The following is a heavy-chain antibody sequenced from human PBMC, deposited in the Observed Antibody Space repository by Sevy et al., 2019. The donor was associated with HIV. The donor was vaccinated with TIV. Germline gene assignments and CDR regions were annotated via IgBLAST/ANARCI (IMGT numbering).Heavy chain of an antibody. CDR1: GFSFSKYG. J-gene: IGHJ4*02. Sequence: GGSLRLSCAASGFSFSKYGMHWVRQAPGKGLEWVALIWYDGSSEYYADSVKGRFTISRDNSNNTLYLQVNSLRAEDTAVYYCVRGPDYYDRGGANCDSWGQGTLVTVSS. V-gene: IGHV3-33*01. D-gene: IGHD3-22*01. CDR2: IWYDGSSE. CDR3: VRGPDYYDRGGANCDS.